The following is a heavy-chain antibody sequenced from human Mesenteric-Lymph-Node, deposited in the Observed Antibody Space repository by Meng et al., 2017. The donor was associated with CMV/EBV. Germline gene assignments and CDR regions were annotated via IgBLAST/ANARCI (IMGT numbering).Heavy chain of an antibody. CDR1: GFTFSSYW. CDR3: ATLPFGVVVPLDF. V-gene: IGHV3-74*01. Sequence: GESLKISCAASGFTFSSYWMHWVRQAPGKGLVWVSHINNDGYNTAYADSVKGRFTISRDNAKNSLYLQMNSLRVEDTAVYHCATLPFGVVVPLDFWGQGTLVTVSS. CDR2: INNDGYNT. J-gene: IGHJ4*02. D-gene: IGHD3-3*01.